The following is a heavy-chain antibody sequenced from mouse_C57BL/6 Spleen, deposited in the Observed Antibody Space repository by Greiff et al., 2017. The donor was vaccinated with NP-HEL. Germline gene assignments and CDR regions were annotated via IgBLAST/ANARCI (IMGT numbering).Heavy chain of an antibody. CDR3: ASPPGGYYYGSSWAWFAY. D-gene: IGHD1-1*01. Sequence: VKLQQSGEERGDAGASVKPSCKASGYTFTEYTIHWVKQRSGQGLEWIGWFYPGSGSIKYNEKFKDKATLTADKSSSTVYMELSRLTSEDSAVYFCASPPGGYYYGSSWAWFAYWGQGTLVTVSA. CDR1: GYTFTEYT. CDR2: FYPGSGSI. J-gene: IGHJ3*01. V-gene: IGHV1-62-2*01.